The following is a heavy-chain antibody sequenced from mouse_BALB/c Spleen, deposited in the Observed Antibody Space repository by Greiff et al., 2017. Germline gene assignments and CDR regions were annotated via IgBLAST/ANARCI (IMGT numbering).Heavy chain of an antibody. D-gene: IGHD2-1*01. V-gene: IGHV5-6-4*01. CDR2: ISSGGSYT. CDR1: GFTFSSYT. J-gene: IGHJ2*01. CDR3: TRDYGNYVPSYFDY. Sequence: EVKLVESGGGLVKPGGSLKLSCAASGFTFSSYTMSWVRQTPEKRLEWVATISSGGSYTYYPDSVKGRFTISRDNAKNTLYLQMSSLKSEDTAMYYCTRDYGNYVPSYFDYWGQGTTLTVSS.